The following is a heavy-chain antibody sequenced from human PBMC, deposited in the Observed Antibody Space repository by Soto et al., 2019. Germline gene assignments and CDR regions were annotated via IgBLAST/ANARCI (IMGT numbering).Heavy chain of an antibody. CDR3: ARDIVDLVVTMAGGGSFFSLLVDY. J-gene: IGHJ4*02. Sequence: QVQLVESGGGVVQPGRSLRLSCAASGFTFSRYDMHWVRQAPGKGLEWVAVISFDGSNKYYADSVKGRFTISRDTSKNTLYLQMNSLRAEDTALYYCARDIVDLVVTMAGGGSFFSLLVDYWGQGTLVTVSS. D-gene: IGHD5-12*01. CDR2: ISFDGSNK. CDR1: GFTFSRYD. V-gene: IGHV3-30-3*01.